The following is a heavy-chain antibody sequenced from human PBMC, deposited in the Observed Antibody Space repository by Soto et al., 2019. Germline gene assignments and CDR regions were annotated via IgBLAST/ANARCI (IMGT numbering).Heavy chain of an antibody. Sequence: GGSLSLSCASSVFAFISYAISWVRQAPGKGLEWVPSVSSGIGTPYYADFVKGRFTVSRDNSKNTVSLQMNSLSPDDTAVYYCAKAPVPGVIRRSPDSWGQGALVTVSS. V-gene: IGHV3-23*01. CDR3: AKAPVPGVIRRSPDS. CDR2: VSSGIGTP. D-gene: IGHD2-2*01. J-gene: IGHJ5*01. CDR1: VFAFISYA.